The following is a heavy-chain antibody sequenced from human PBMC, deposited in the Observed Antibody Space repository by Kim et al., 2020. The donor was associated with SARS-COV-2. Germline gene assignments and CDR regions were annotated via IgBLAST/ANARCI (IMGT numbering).Heavy chain of an antibody. CDR3: ATETTMIVGADAFDI. Sequence: QKVQGRVTMTEDTSTDTAYMELSSLRSEDTAVYYCATETTMIVGADAFDIWGQGTMVTVSS. D-gene: IGHD3-22*01. J-gene: IGHJ3*02. V-gene: IGHV1-24*01.